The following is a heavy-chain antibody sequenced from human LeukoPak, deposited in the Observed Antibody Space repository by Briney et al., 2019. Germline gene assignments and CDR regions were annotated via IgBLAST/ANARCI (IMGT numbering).Heavy chain of an antibody. CDR3: SKRGSDSPSCFQH. V-gene: IGHV3-23*01. Sequence: GGSLRLSCAASGFTFSTYAMTWVRQVPGKGPEWVSAISSSGADTHYADSVKGRFTISRDNSKNTLYLQMNSLRAEDPAVYYCSKRGSDSPSCFQHWGQGTLVTVSS. CDR1: GFTFSTYA. CDR2: ISSSGADT. D-gene: IGHD2-21*02. J-gene: IGHJ1*01.